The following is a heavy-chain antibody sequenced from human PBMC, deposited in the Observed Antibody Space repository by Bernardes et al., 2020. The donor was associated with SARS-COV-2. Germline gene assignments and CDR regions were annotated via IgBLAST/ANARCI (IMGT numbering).Heavy chain of an antibody. CDR3: AKGGGSSWDFYLDY. D-gene: IGHD6-13*01. Sequence: GGSLRLSCAASGFIVSNNYMNWVRQAPGKGLEWLSVIYSGGSTSYADSVKDRFNISRDNSKNTLYLQMNSLRVEDTAVYFCAKGGGSSWDFYLDYWGQGTLVTVSP. CDR1: GFIVSNNY. J-gene: IGHJ4*02. CDR2: IYSGGST. V-gene: IGHV3-66*01.